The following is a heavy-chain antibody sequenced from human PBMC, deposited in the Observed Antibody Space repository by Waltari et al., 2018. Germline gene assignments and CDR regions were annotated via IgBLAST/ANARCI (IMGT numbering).Heavy chain of an antibody. V-gene: IGHV4-34*01. CDR1: GGSFSGYY. CDR3: ASFANLTPHDY. CDR2: INHSGST. Sequence: QVQLQQWGAGLLKPSETLSLTCAVYGGSFSGYYWSWIRQPPGKGLEWIGEINHSGSTNYHPSLKSRVTISVDTSKNQFSLKLSSVTAADTAVYYCASFANLTPHDYWGQGTLVTVSS. J-gene: IGHJ4*02.